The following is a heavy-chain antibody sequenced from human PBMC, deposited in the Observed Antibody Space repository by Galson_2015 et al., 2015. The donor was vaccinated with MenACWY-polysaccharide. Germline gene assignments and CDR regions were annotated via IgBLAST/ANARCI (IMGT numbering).Heavy chain of an antibody. V-gene: IGHV3-9*01. CDR1: GLSFHDYA. CDR2: ISWNSVNL. Sequence: SLRLSCAGSGLSFHDYALTWLRQVPGKGLEWVSSISWNSVNLDYADSVRGRFTVSRDNARNALYLQMTSLRAEDTALYFCARSRGVSCDNGVCYFDHWGQATLVTVSS. D-gene: IGHD2-8*01. J-gene: IGHJ4*02. CDR3: ARSRGVSCDNGVCYFDH.